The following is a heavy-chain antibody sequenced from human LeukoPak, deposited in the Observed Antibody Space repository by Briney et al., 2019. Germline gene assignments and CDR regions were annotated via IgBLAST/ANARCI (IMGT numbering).Heavy chain of an antibody. V-gene: IGHV4-39*01. CDR3: ARRRDGYNYDFDY. D-gene: IGHD5-24*01. J-gene: IGHJ4*02. Sequence: MPSETLSLTCTVSGGSISSSSYYWGWIRQPPGKGLEWIGSIYYSGSTYYNPSLKSRVTISVDTSKNQFSLKLSSVTAADTAVYYCARRRDGYNYDFDYWGQGTLVTVSS. CDR1: GGSISSSSYY. CDR2: IYYSGST.